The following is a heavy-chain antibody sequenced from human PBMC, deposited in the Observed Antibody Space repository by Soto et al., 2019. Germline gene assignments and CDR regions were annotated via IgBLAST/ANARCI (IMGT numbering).Heavy chain of an antibody. J-gene: IGHJ6*02. D-gene: IGHD1-1*01. V-gene: IGHV1-69*12. CDR2: IMPVFRRP. CDR3: ARDKDRLQLGGNYYFILDV. Sequence: QVQLVQSGAEVKKPGSSVKVSCKASGGTFRTSAISWVRQALGKGLEWVGGIMPVFRRPKYAQNFQDRVTITADESTSTAYMELNSLRSDDTAVYYCARDKDRLQLGGNYYFILDVWGQGTAVTVSS. CDR1: GGTFRTSA.